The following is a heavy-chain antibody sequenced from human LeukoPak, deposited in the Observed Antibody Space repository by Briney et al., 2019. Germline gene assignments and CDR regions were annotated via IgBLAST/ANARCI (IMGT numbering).Heavy chain of an antibody. CDR3: ARDTGTAHFDS. J-gene: IGHJ4*02. D-gene: IGHD1-1*01. CDR2: SYTSGHT. V-gene: IGHV4-4*07. Sequence: SETLSLTCTVSGASISLYYWTWIRQPDEKGLEWIGRSYTSGHTNYNPSLQSRVTISVDTSKNQFSLRLSSVTAADTAVYYCARDTGTAHFDSWGQGTLVTVSS. CDR1: GASISLYY.